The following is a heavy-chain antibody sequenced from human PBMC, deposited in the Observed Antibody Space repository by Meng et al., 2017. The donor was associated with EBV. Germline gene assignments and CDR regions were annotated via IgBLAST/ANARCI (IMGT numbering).Heavy chain of an antibody. V-gene: IGHV1-2*06. CDR3: ARVGIAVAGTGDY. D-gene: IGHD6-19*01. Sequence: QRVQPAAEVKKPGASGKVSCKASGYTFTGYYMHWVRQAPGQGLEWMGRINPNSGGTNYAQKFQGRVTMTRDTSISTAYMELSRLRSDDTAVYYCARVGIAVAGTGDYWGQGTLVTASS. CDR2: INPNSGGT. CDR1: GYTFTGYY. J-gene: IGHJ4*02.